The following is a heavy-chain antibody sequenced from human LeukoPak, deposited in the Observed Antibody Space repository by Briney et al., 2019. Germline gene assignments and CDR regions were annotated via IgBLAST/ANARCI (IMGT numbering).Heavy chain of an antibody. D-gene: IGHD3-3*01. CDR3: ARDPLLAGGYYYGMDV. CDR1: GGSISSGGYY. J-gene: IGHJ6*02. CDR2: IYYSGST. V-gene: IGHV4-61*08. Sequence: SQTLSLTCTVSGGSISSGGYYWSWIRQPPGKGLEWIGYIYYSGSTNYNPSLKSRVTISVDTSKNQFSLKLSSVTAADTAVYYCARDPLLAGGYYYGMDVWGQGTTVTVSS.